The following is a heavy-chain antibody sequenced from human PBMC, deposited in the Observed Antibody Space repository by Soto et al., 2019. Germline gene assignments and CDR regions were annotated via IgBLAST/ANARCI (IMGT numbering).Heavy chain of an antibody. CDR2: INHSGST. CDR3: ARTSRATYYYGSGSSYGMDV. D-gene: IGHD3-10*01. V-gene: IGHV4-34*01. J-gene: IGHJ6*02. Sequence: QVQLQQWGAGLLKPSETLSLTCAVYGGSFSGYYWSWIRQPPGKGLEWIGEINHSGSTNYNPSLKSRVTRSVDTSQNQFSLKLSTVTAADTAVYYCARTSRATYYYGSGSSYGMDVWGQGTTVTVSS. CDR1: GGSFSGYY.